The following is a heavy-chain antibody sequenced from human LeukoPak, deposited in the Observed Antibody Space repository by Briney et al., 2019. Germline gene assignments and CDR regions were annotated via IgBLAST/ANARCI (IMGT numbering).Heavy chain of an antibody. D-gene: IGHD5-18*01. J-gene: IGHJ4*02. CDR3: GDSHGPQAPLYY. Sequence: ASVKVSCKASGYTFTSYGISWVQQAPGQGLEWMGWISAYNGNTNYAQKLQGRVTMTTDTSTSTAYMELRSLRSDDTAVYYCGDSHGPQAPLYYWGQGTLVTVSS. V-gene: IGHV1-18*01. CDR1: GYTFTSYG. CDR2: ISAYNGNT.